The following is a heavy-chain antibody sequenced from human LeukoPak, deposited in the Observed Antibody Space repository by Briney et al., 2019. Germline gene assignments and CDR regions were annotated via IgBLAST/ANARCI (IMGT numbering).Heavy chain of an antibody. D-gene: IGHD5-12*01. CDR3: ARELSLNSGYDQAVYYYYMDV. Sequence: ASVKVSCKASGYTFTSYGISWVRQAPGQGLEWMGWISAYNGNTNYAQKLQGRVTMTTDTSTSTAYMELRSLRSDDTAVYYCARELSLNSGYDQAVYYYYMDVWGKGTTVTVSS. CDR1: GYTFTSYG. V-gene: IGHV1-18*01. CDR2: ISAYNGNT. J-gene: IGHJ6*03.